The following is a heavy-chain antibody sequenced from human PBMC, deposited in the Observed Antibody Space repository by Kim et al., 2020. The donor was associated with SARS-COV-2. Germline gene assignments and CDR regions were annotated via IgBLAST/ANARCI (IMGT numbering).Heavy chain of an antibody. Sequence: GESLKISCRTSGYNFTNYWVAWVRQRPGKGLEWLGYIYPGDADTKYGPPFRGLVAISADKSSATVFLHWNKLKTSDSGMYYCARGRVYRDYDFWGQGTLV. J-gene: IGHJ4*02. CDR2: IYPGDADT. V-gene: IGHV5-51*01. CDR3: ARGRVYRDYDF. CDR1: GYNFTNYW. D-gene: IGHD4-17*01.